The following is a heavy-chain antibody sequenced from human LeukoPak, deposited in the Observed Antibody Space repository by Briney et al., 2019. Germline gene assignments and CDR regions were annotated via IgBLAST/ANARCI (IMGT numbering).Heavy chain of an antibody. J-gene: IGHJ4*02. CDR2: IRYDGSNK. Sequence: PGGSLRLSCAASGFTFSSYGMHWVRQAPGKGLEWVAFIRYDGSNKYYADSVKGRFTISRDNSKNTLFLQMNSLRAEDTAVYYCAKDSFIFGSGNVVTTDYWGQGTLVTVSS. CDR1: GFTFSSYG. V-gene: IGHV3-30*02. CDR3: AKDSFIFGSGNVVTTDY. D-gene: IGHD3-10*01.